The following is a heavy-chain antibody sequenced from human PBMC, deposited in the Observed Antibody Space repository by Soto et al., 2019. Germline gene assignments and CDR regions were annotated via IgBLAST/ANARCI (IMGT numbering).Heavy chain of an antibody. CDR3: VKTSGVGVTFYYYGMDV. CDR1: GFTFSSYS. V-gene: IGHV3-64D*08. J-gene: IGHJ6*02. Sequence: GGSLRLSCSASGFTFSSYSMHWVRQAPGKGLEYVSAISSNGGSTYYADSVKGRFTISRDNSKNTLFLQMSSLRPEDTAVYYCVKTSGVGVTFYYYGMDVWGQGTTVTVSS. CDR2: ISSNGGST. D-gene: IGHD1-26*01.